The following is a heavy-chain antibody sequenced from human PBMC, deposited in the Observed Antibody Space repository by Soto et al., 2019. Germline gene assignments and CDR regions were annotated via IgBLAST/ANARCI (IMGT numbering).Heavy chain of an antibody. D-gene: IGHD2-2*01. V-gene: IGHV3-11*01. Sequence: PGGSLRLSCAASGFTFSDYYMSWIRQAPGKGLEWVSYISSSGSTIYYADSVKGRFTISRDNAKNSLYLQMNSLRAEDTAVYYCARGAVVVPAASYYYYYYMDVWGKATTVTVSS. J-gene: IGHJ6*03. CDR1: GFTFSDYY. CDR3: ARGAVVVPAASYYYYYYMDV. CDR2: ISSSGSTI.